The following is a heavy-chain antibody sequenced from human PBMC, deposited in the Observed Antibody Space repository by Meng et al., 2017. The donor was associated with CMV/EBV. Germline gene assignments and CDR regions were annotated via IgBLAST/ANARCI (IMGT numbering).Heavy chain of an antibody. CDR3: ARDSSAGSTFDY. CDR2: ISAYNGNT. J-gene: IGHJ4*02. V-gene: IGHV1-18*01. Sequence: ASVKVSCKASGYTFTSYGISWVRQAPGQGLGWVGWISAYNGNTNYAQKLQGRVTMTTDTSTSTAYMELRSLRSDDTAVYYCARDSSAGSTFDYWGQGTLVTVSS. CDR1: GYTFTSYG. D-gene: IGHD6-25*01.